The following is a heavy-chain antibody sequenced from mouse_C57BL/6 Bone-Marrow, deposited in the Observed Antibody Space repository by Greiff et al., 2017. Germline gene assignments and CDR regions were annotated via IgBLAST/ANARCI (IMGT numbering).Heavy chain of an antibody. CDR2: IDPETGDT. CDR3: TTGQDGDWDCYFDY. CDR1: GFNIKDDY. Sequence: EVQLQPSGAELVRPGASVKLSCNASGFNIKDDYMHWVKQRPEQGLEWIGWIDPETGDTEYASKFKGKATITADTSSNTAYLQLSSLTSEDTAVYYCTTGQDGDWDCYFDYWGKGTTLTVSS. J-gene: IGHJ2*01. V-gene: IGHV14-4*01. D-gene: IGHD4-1*01.